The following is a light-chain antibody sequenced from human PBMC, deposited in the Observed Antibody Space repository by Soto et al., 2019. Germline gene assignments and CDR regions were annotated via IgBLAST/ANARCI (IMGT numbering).Light chain of an antibody. Sequence: EIVLTQSPGTLSLSPGERATLSCRASQSVSSSYLAWYQQKPGQAPRLLIYGASSRATVIPDRFSGSGSGTDFTLTISRLEPEDFATYYCQQSYSTPRYTFGQGTKLEIK. J-gene: IGKJ2*01. CDR2: GAS. CDR1: QSVSSSY. V-gene: IGKV3-20*01. CDR3: QQSYSTPRYT.